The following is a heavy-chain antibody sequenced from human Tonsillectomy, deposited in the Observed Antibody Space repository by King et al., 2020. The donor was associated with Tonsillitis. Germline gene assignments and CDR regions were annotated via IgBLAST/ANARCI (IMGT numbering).Heavy chain of an antibody. CDR2: LIYNGGGT. CDR1: GFTFRSYA. CDR3: TKGVLDTSGYYHIGLDY. J-gene: IGHJ4*02. V-gene: IGHV3-23*03. Sequence: VQLVESGGGLVQPGGSLRLSCAASGFTFRSYAMTWVRQAPGKGLEWVSLIYNGGGTSYADSVKGRFTISRDNSKNTVYLQMYTLRAEDTAIYYCTKGVLDTSGYYHIGLDYWGQGILVTVSS. D-gene: IGHD3-22*01.